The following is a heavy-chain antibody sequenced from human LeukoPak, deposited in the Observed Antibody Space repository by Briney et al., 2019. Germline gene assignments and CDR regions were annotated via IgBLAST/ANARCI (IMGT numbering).Heavy chain of an antibody. J-gene: IGHJ4*02. CDR2: ISTRSSST. Sequence: GGSLRLSCAASGFTFSDYYMSWIRQAPGKGLEWVSHISTRSSSTNHADSVKGRFTISRDNSKNTLYLQMNSLRAEDTAVYYCAKRSPYYFDYWGQGTLVTVSS. V-gene: IGHV3-11*03. CDR1: GFTFSDYY. CDR3: AKRSPYYFDY.